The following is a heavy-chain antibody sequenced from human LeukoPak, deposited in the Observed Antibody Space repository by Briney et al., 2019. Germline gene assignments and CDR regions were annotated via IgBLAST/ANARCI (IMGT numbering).Heavy chain of an antibody. CDR1: GFTFRSYG. CDR3: ARTVAAAGPMDY. CDR2: ISYDGSNK. J-gene: IGHJ4*02. Sequence: PGRSLRLSCAASGFTFRSYGMHWVRQAPGKGLEWVAVISYDGSNKYYADSVKGRFTISRDNPKNTLYLQMNSLRTEDTAVYYCARTVAAAGPMDYWGQGTLVTVSS. V-gene: IGHV3-30*03. D-gene: IGHD6-13*01.